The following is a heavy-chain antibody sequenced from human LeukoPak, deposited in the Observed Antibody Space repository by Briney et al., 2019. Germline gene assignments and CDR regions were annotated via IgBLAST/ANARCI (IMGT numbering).Heavy chain of an antibody. J-gene: IGHJ4*02. CDR3: AREGAYYFDY. CDR2: IYYSGST. Sequence: PSETLSLTCTVSDGSISSSTYYWGWIRQPPGKGLEWIGSIYYSGSTYYNPSLKSRVAISVDTSKNQFSLKVNSVTAADTAVYYCAREGAYYFDYWGQGTLVTVSS. V-gene: IGHV4-39*02. D-gene: IGHD1-26*01. CDR1: DGSISSSTYY.